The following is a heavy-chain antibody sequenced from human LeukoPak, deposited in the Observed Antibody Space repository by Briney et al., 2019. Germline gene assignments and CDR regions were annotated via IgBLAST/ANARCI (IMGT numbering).Heavy chain of an antibody. CDR3: AISHYDILTGYYPFDY. CDR2: ISAYNGNT. V-gene: IGHV1-18*01. D-gene: IGHD3-9*01. J-gene: IGHJ4*02. Sequence: GASVKVSCKASGYTFTSYGISWVRQAPGQGLEWMGWISAYNGNTNYAQKFQGRVTITADKSTSTAYMELSSLRSEDTAVYYCAISHYDILTGYYPFDYWGQGTLVTVSS. CDR1: GYTFTSYG.